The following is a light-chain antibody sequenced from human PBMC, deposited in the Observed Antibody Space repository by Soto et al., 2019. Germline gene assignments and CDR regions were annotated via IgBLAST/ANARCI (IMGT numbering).Light chain of an antibody. J-gene: IGLJ1*01. CDR2: DVS. V-gene: IGLV2-8*01. Sequence: QSALTQPPSASGSLGQSVTISCTGTSSDVGGYNYVSWYQQDPGKAPKLLIHDVSHRPSGIPDRFSGSKSGNTASLTVSGLQAEDEADYYCSSYAGSNNLVFGTGTKVTVL. CDR1: SSDVGGYNY. CDR3: SSYAGSNNLV.